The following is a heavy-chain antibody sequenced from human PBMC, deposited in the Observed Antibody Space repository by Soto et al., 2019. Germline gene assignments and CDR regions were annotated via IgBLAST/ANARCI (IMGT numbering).Heavy chain of an antibody. CDR1: GGSFRGYY. D-gene: IGHD2-2*01. Sequence: PSDTLSLTCAVYGGSFRGYYWGWIRQPPGKGLEWIGEINHSGSTNYNPSLKSRVTISVDTSKNQCSLKLSSVTAADTAVYYCARAPVVPAARSWFDPWGQGTLLTVSS. CDR2: INHSGST. CDR3: ARAPVVPAARSWFDP. V-gene: IGHV4-34*01. J-gene: IGHJ5*02.